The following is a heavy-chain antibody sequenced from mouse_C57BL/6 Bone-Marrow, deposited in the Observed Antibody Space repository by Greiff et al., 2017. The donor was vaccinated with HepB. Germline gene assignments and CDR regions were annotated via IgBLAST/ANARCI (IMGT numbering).Heavy chain of an antibody. Sequence: EVQLQQSGPELVKPGASVKISCKASGYTFTDYYMNWVKQSHGKSLEWIGDINPNNGGTSYNQKFKGKATLTVDKSSSTAYMELRSLTSEDSAVYYCARVPSTVALDYWGQGTTLTVSS. CDR2: INPNNGGT. V-gene: IGHV1-26*01. CDR1: GYTFTDYY. CDR3: ARVPSTVALDY. J-gene: IGHJ2*01. D-gene: IGHD1-1*01.